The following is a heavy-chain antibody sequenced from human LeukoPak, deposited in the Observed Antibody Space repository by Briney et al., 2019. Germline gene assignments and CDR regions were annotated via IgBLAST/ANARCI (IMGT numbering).Heavy chain of an antibody. Sequence: GGSLRLSCAASGFTFSSYWMHWVRQAPGKGLEWVSSISSSSGYIYYADSVKGRFTISRDNAKNSVYLLMNNLRAEDTAVYYCTREGPNDAFDIWGQGTMVTVSS. CDR3: TREGPNDAFDI. V-gene: IGHV3-21*01. CDR2: ISSSSGYI. CDR1: GFTFSSYW. J-gene: IGHJ3*02.